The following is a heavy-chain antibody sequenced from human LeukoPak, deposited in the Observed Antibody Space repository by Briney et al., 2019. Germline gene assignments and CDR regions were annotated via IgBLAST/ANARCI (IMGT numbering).Heavy chain of an antibody. CDR2: IYHSGST. Sequence: SGTLSLTCAVSGGSISSSNWWSWVRQPPGKGLEWIGEIYHSGSTNYNPSLKSRVTISVDKSKNQFSLKLSSVTAADTVVYYCARDKYYYDSSGGSYGMDVWVQGTTVTVSS. V-gene: IGHV4-4*02. J-gene: IGHJ6*02. CDR3: ARDKYYYDSSGGSYGMDV. D-gene: IGHD3-22*01. CDR1: GGSISSSNW.